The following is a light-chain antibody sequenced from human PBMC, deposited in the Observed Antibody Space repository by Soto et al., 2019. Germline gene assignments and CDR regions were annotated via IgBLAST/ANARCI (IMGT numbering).Light chain of an antibody. Sequence: EIVLTQSPGTLSLSPGERATLSCRASQSVSSTYLGWYQQKPGQAPRLLIYAASSRATGIPDRFSGSGSGTDFTLTISRLEPEDLAVYYCQQYGSSPLTFGGGTKVEIK. CDR1: QSVSSTY. CDR3: QQYGSSPLT. V-gene: IGKV3-20*01. CDR2: AAS. J-gene: IGKJ4*01.